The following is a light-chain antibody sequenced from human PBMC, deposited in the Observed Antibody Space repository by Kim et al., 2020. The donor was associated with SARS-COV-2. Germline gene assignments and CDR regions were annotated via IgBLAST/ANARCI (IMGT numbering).Light chain of an antibody. CDR2: DIS. Sequence: SIANTCTGSSSGVSSYNYFSRYQQHPGEAPKLMIYDISKRPSGVSNRFSGCKSGNTASLTISGLQAEDEADYYCSSYTSSSTLVFGGGTQLTVL. CDR1: SSGVSSYNY. J-gene: IGLJ3*02. V-gene: IGLV2-14*04. CDR3: SSYTSSSTLV.